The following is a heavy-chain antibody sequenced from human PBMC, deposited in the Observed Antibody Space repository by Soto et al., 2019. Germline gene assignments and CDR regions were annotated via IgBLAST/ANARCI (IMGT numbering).Heavy chain of an antibody. CDR2: IYYSGST. CDR1: GGSISSSSYY. V-gene: IGHV4-39*01. J-gene: IGHJ4*02. CDR3: ARGGYDY. Sequence: QLQLQESGPGLVKPSETLSLTCTVSGGSISSSSYYWGWIRQPPGKGLECIGTIYYSGSTYYNPSIKSRVTISVDTSKNQFSLRLSSVTAADTAVYYCARGGYDYWGQGTLVTVSS. D-gene: IGHD1-26*01.